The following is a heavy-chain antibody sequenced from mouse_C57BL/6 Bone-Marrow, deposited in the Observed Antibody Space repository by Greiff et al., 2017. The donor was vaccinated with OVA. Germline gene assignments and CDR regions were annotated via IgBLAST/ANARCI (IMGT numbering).Heavy chain of an antibody. D-gene: IGHD2-3*01. CDR3: AREGWLLFDY. V-gene: IGHV1-55*01. J-gene: IGHJ2*01. CDR2: IYPGSGST. CDR1: GYTFTSYW. Sequence: QVQLQQPGAELVKPGASVKMSCKASGYTFTSYWITWVKQRPGQGLEWIGDIYPGSGSTNYNEKFKSKATLTVDNASSTAYMQLSSLTSEDSAVYYCAREGWLLFDYWGQGTTLTVSS.